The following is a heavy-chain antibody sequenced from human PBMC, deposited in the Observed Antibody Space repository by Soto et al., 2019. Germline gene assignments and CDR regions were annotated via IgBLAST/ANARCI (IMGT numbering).Heavy chain of an antibody. D-gene: IGHD2-15*01. J-gene: IGHJ4*02. CDR2: ISGSGGST. CDR3: AKDRREGYCSGSRCYYLDY. CDR1: GFTFSSYA. V-gene: IGHV3-23*01. Sequence: HPGGSLRLSCAASGFTFSSYAMSWVRQAPGKGLEWVSAISGSGGSTYYADSVKGRFTISRDNSKNTLYLQMNSLRAEDTAVYYCAKDRREGYCSGSRCYYLDYWSQETLVT.